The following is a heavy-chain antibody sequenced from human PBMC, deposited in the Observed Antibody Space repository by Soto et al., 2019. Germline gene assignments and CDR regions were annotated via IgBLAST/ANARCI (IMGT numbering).Heavy chain of an antibody. CDR3: AKDHRGSLTDAFDI. J-gene: IGHJ3*02. CDR2: ISWNSGSI. V-gene: IGHV3-9*01. D-gene: IGHD3-10*01. Sequence: ALRLSCAASVFTFDDYAMHWVRPAPGKGLEWVSGISWNSGSIGYADSVKGRFTISRDNAKNSLYLQMNSLRAEDTALYYCAKDHRGSLTDAFDIWGQGTMVTVSS. CDR1: VFTFDDYA.